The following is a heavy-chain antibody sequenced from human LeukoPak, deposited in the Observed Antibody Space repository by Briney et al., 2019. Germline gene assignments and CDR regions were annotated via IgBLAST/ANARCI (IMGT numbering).Heavy chain of an antibody. CDR1: GGSFSGYY. CDR3: ARTRIAAAGTDFDY. Sequence: KASETLSLTCAVYGGSFSGYYWSWIRQPPGKGLEWIGYIYYSGSTNYNPSLKSRVTISVDKSKNQFSLKLSSVTAADTAVYYCARTRIAAAGTDFDYWGQGTLVTVSS. D-gene: IGHD6-13*01. CDR2: IYYSGST. J-gene: IGHJ4*02. V-gene: IGHV4-59*12.